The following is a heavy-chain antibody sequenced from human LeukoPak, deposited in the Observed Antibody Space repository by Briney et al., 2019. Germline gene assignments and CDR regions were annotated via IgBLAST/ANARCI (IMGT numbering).Heavy chain of an antibody. CDR3: TRGTGSDY. D-gene: IGHD2-15*01. CDR1: GFTFGDYA. V-gene: IGHV3-49*04. CDR2: TRSKGYGGTT. J-gene: IGHJ4*02. Sequence: GRSLRLSCSASGFTFGDYAISWVRQAPGKGLEWIGCTRSKGYGGTTVYAASVKDRFTISRDDSKSIAYLHMNSLESEDTAVYYCTRGTGSDYWGQGTLVTVSS.